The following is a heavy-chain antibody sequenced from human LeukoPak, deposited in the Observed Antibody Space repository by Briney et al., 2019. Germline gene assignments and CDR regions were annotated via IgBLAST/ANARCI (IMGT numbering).Heavy chain of an antibody. Sequence: PSETLSLTCAVYGGSFSGYCWSWIRQSPGKGLEWIGERHHSGNSDYNPSLKSRVTISLDTSKNQFSLMLSSVTAADTAVYYCARNGDLDYYDSSGYFESNWFDPWGQGTLVTVSS. V-gene: IGHV4-34*01. D-gene: IGHD3-22*01. CDR3: ARNGDLDYYDSSGYFESNWFDP. J-gene: IGHJ5*02. CDR2: RHHSGNS. CDR1: GGSFSGYC.